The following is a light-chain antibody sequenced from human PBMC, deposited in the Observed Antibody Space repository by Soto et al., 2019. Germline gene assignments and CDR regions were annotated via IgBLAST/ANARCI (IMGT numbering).Light chain of an antibody. V-gene: IGKV3-20*01. CDR3: QQYNSYPWT. J-gene: IGKJ1*01. CDR1: QSVSSSY. CDR2: KAS. Sequence: EIVLTQSPGTLSLSPGERATLSCRASQSVSSSYLAWYQQKPGQAPRLLIYKASSLESGVPSRFSGSGSGTEFTLTISSLQPDDFATYYCQQYNSYPWTFGQGTKVDIK.